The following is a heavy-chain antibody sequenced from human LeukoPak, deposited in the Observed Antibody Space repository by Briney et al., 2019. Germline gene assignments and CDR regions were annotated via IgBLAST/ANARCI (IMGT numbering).Heavy chain of an antibody. CDR2: ISGSGGST. D-gene: IGHD3-10*01. Sequence: PGGSLRLSRAASGFTFSSYAMSWVRQAPGKGLEWVSAISGSGGSTYYADSVKGRFTISRDNSKNTLYLQMNSLRAEDTAVYYCAKPRAGRDYYGSGSYYKPDLSFDYWGQGTLVTVSS. CDR1: GFTFSSYA. V-gene: IGHV3-23*01. CDR3: AKPRAGRDYYGSGSYYKPDLSFDY. J-gene: IGHJ4*02.